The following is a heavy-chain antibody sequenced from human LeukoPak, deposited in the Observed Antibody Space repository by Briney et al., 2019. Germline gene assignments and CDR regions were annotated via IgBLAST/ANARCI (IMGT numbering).Heavy chain of an antibody. D-gene: IGHD2-15*01. CDR3: TRVVVVVAANPTLLRAFDI. CDR1: GFTFGDYA. J-gene: IGHJ3*02. V-gene: IGHV3-49*03. CDR2: IRSKAYGGTT. Sequence: RPGRSLRLSCTASGFTFGDYAMSWFRQAPGKGLEWVGFIRSKAYGGTTEYAASVKGRFTISRDDSKSIAYLQMNNLKTEDTAVYYCTRVVVVVAANPTLLRAFDIWGQGTMVTVSS.